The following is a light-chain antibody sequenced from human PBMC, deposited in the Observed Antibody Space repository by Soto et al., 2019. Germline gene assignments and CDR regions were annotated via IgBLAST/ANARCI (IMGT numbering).Light chain of an antibody. Sequence: DIQMTQSPSSLSASEGDRVTITCQSSHDVSRNLNWFQQKPGEAPQLLIYDASNMERGVPSRFSGSGSGTDFTLTISSLQPEEVATYYCQQYNSMLAFGGGTEVEIK. CDR3: QQYNSMLA. CDR2: DAS. V-gene: IGKV1-33*01. J-gene: IGKJ4*01. CDR1: HDVSRN.